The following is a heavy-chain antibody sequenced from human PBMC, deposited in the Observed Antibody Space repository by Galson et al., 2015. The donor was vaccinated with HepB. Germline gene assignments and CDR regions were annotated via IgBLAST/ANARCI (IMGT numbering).Heavy chain of an antibody. CDR1: GFSLSTSTVG. V-gene: IGHV2-5*01. CDR2: INGNDDK. CDR3: AHRRQVITKEFDS. Sequence: PALVKPTQTLTLTCTFSGFSLSTSTVGVGWIRQPPGKALERLALINGNDDKRYSPSLKRRLTITKDTSKSQAVLTMTNMDPVDTATYYCAHRRQVITKEFDSWGQGTLVTVSS. D-gene: IGHD1-20*01. J-gene: IGHJ4*02.